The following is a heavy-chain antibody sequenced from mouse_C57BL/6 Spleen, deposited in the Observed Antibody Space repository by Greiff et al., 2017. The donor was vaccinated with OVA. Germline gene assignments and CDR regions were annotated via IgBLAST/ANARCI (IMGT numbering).Heavy chain of an antibody. CDR3: ARVYYGSSYFDY. V-gene: IGHV5-16*01. J-gene: IGHJ2*01. CDR2: INYDGSST. CDR1: GFTFSDYY. Sequence: VQRVESEGGLVQPGSSMKLSCTASGFTFSDYYMAWVRQVPEKGLEWVANINYDGSSTYYLDSLKSRFIISRDNAKNILYLQMSSLKSEDTATYYCARVYYGSSYFDYWGQGTTLTVSS. D-gene: IGHD1-1*01.